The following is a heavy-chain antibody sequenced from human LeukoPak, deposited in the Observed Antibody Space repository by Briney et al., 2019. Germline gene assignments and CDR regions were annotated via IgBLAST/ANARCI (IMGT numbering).Heavy chain of an antibody. CDR1: GFTFSSYA. D-gene: IGHD5-18*01. J-gene: IGHJ4*02. CDR3: AIIRIQLWFRSLTTIDY. CDR2: ISGSGGST. V-gene: IGHV3-23*01. Sequence: GGSLRLSCAASGFTFSSYAMSWVRKAPGKGLEWVSAISGSGGSTYYADSVKGRFTISRDNSKNTLYLQMNSLRAEDTAVYYCAIIRIQLWFRSLTTIDYWGQGTLVTVSS.